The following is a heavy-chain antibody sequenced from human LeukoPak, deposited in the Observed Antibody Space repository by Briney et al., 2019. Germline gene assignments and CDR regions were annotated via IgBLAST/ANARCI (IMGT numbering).Heavy chain of an antibody. CDR1: GGSISSYY. Sequence: SETLSLTCTVSGGSISSYYWSWIRQPAGKGLEWIGRIYTSGSTNYSPSLKSRVTMSVDTSKNQFSLKLSSVTVADTAVYYCARDRYYATSYYFDYWGQGTLVTVSS. CDR3: ARDRYYATSYYFDY. J-gene: IGHJ4*02. D-gene: IGHD3-10*01. V-gene: IGHV4-4*07. CDR2: IYTSGST.